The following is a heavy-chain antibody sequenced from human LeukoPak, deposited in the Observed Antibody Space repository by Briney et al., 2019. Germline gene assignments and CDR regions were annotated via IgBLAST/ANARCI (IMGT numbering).Heavy chain of an antibody. Sequence: PGGSLRLSCVASGFTFSIYGMNWVRQAPGKGLEWVSYISSGSGTIHYADSVKGRFTISRDNAKNSLYLQMSSLTAEDTAVYYCATDIDSGSNYIRGPKVWGQGTLVTVSS. D-gene: IGHD3-10*01. CDR3: ATDIDSGSNYIRGPKV. CDR2: ISSGSGTI. V-gene: IGHV3-48*01. J-gene: IGHJ4*02. CDR1: GFTFSIYG.